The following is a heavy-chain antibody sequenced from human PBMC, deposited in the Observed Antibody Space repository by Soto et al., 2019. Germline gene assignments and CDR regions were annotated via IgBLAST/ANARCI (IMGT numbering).Heavy chain of an antibody. V-gene: IGHV5-10-1*01. J-gene: IGHJ3*01. CDR1: GYSFTSYW. CDR2: IDPSDSYT. D-gene: IGHD3-22*01. Sequence: VESLRISWKGSGYSFTSYWISWLRQMPGKGLEWMGRIDPSDSYTNYSPSFQGHVTISADKSISTAYLQWSSLKASDTAMYYCARRKRSSGYYSAQVLWGQGTMVTVSS. CDR3: ARRKRSSGYYSAQVL.